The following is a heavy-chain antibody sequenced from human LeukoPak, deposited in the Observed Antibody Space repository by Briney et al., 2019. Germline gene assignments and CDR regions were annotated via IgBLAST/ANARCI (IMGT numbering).Heavy chain of an antibody. Sequence: SETLSLTCTVSGDSIIGYYWSWIRQPPGKGLEWIGYIHYSGSSNYNPSLQSRVTISVDTSRGHSSLKLSSATAADTAVYYCARGERLGPDFWGQGTLVTVSS. CDR1: GDSIIGYY. V-gene: IGHV4-59*01. J-gene: IGHJ4*02. CDR2: IHYSGSS. D-gene: IGHD1-1*01. CDR3: ARGERLGPDF.